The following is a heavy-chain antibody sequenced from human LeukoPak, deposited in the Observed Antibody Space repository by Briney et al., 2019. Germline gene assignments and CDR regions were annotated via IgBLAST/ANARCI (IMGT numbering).Heavy chain of an antibody. CDR2: IWYDGSNK. V-gene: IGHV3-30*02. Sequence: GGSLRLSCAASGFIFSTYGMHWVRQAPGKGLEWVAFIWYDGSNKYYADSVKGRFTISRDNSKNTLYLQMNSLRAEDTAVYYCAKDQYYQQYYFDYWGQGTLVTVSS. CDR1: GFIFSTYG. CDR3: AKDQYYQQYYFDY. D-gene: IGHD2/OR15-2a*01. J-gene: IGHJ4*02.